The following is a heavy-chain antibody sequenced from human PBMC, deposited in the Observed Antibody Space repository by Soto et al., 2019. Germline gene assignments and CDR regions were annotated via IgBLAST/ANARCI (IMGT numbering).Heavy chain of an antibody. CDR2: IYYSGST. Sequence: SETLSLTCTVSGGSISSSSYYWGWIRQPPGKGLEWIGSIYYSGSTYYNPSLKSRVTISVDTSKNQFSLQLSSVTPDDTAVYYCARDGPTTHYYLDYWGQGTPVTVSS. J-gene: IGHJ4*02. CDR1: GGSISSSSYY. V-gene: IGHV4-39*02. CDR3: ARDGPTTHYYLDY. D-gene: IGHD1-1*01.